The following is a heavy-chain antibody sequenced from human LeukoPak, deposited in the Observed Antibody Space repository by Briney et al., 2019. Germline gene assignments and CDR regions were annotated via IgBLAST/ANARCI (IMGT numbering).Heavy chain of an antibody. Sequence: ASVKVSCKASGYTFTGYYVHWVRQAPGQGLEWMGWINPYSGDTNYAQKSQGRVTMTRDTPISTAYMELSRLRFDDTAVYYCARDGLYDLTVVQGVVTDYYYYYMDVWGKGTTVTVSS. CDR3: ARDGLYDLTVVQGVVTDYYYYYMDV. J-gene: IGHJ6*03. CDR1: GYTFTGYY. V-gene: IGHV1-2*02. CDR2: INPYSGDT. D-gene: IGHD3-10*01.